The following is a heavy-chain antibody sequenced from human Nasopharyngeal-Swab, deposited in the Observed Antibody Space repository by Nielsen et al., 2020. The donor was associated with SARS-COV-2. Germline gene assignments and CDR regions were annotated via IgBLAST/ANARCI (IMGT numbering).Heavy chain of an antibody. J-gene: IGHJ4*02. Sequence: SETLSLTCTVSGGSISSYYWSWIRQPAGKGLEWIGRIYTSGSTNYNPSLKSRVTMSVDTSKNQFSLKLSSVTAADTAVYYCARIAAAGFYYYFDYWDQGTLVTVSS. CDR3: ARIAAAGFYYYFDY. D-gene: IGHD6-13*01. V-gene: IGHV4-4*07. CDR1: GGSISSYY. CDR2: IYTSGST.